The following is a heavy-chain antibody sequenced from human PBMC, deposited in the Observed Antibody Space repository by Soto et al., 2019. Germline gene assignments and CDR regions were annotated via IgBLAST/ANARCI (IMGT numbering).Heavy chain of an antibody. CDR1: GASIRSTDYY. J-gene: IGHJ5*02. CDR3: VRTAREGAVAPHWFDR. V-gene: IGHV4-30-4*01. Sequence: ASETLSLTCTVSGASIRSTDYYWSWIRQAPGKGLEWIGYVYYTGSTYYNPSLMSRLTISVDTSKNQFSLELTSVTAAETAVYYCVRTAREGAVAPHWFDRWGQGTQVTVSS. D-gene: IGHD2-21*02. CDR2: VYYTGST.